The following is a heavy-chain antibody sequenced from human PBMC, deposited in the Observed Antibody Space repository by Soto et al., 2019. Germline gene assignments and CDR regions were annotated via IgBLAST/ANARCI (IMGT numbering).Heavy chain of an antibody. CDR3: ARDLDPTPGLAVVDDSSALDY. CDR1: GFTFSDYY. CDR2: ISSSGSTI. V-gene: IGHV3-11*01. J-gene: IGHJ4*02. Sequence: PGGSLRLSXAASGFTFSDYYMSWIRQAPGKGLEWVSYISSSGSTIYYADSAKGRFTISRDNAKNSLYLQMNSLRAEDTAVYYCARDLDPTPGLAVVDDSSALDYWGQGTLVTVSS. D-gene: IGHD3-22*01.